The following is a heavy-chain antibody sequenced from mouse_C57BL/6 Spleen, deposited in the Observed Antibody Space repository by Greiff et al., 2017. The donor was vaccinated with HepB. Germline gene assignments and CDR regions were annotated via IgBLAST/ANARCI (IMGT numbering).Heavy chain of an antibody. V-gene: IGHV1-64*01. Sequence: QVQLQQPGAELVKPGASVKLSCKASGYTFTSYWMHWVKQRPGQGLEWIGMIHPNSGSTNYNEKFKSKATLTVDKSSSTAYMQLSSLTFEDSAVYYCADYGYDEGGYWGQGTTLTVSS. CDR3: ADYGYDEGGY. CDR2: IHPNSGST. J-gene: IGHJ2*01. D-gene: IGHD2-2*01. CDR1: GYTFTSYW.